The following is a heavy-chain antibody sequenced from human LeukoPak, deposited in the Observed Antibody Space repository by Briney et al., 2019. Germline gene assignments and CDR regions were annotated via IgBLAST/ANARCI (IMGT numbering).Heavy chain of an antibody. CDR3: ARRLRYCSSMSCYFSWFDP. CDR1: GGSISSSSYY. V-gene: IGHV4-39*01. D-gene: IGHD2-2*01. J-gene: IGHJ5*02. Sequence: PSETLSLTCTVSGGSISSSSYYRGWIRQPPGKGLEWIGSIYYRGSTYYNPSLKSRVTISVDTSKNQFSLKLSSVTAADTAVYYCARRLRYCSSMSCYFSWFDPWGQGTLVTVSS. CDR2: IYYRGST.